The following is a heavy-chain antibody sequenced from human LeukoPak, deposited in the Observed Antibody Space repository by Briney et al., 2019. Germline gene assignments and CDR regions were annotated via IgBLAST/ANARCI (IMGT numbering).Heavy chain of an antibody. J-gene: IGHJ4*02. CDR3: TIMHGYYDGSGYWVQ. D-gene: IGHD3-22*01. Sequence: GGSLRLSCAASGFTFGSYGMSWVRQAPGKGLGWVSFITTTGATTSYADSVKGRFTNSRDNLRDTLYMQMNSLRDEDTALYYCTIMHGYYDGSGYWVQWGQGTLVTVSS. CDR2: ITTTGATT. CDR1: GFTFGSYG. V-gene: IGHV3-23*01.